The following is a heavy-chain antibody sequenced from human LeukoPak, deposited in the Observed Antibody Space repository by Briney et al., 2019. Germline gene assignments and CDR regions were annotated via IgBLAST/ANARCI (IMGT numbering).Heavy chain of an antibody. CDR2: IYYSGST. D-gene: IGHD6-6*01. CDR1: GYSISSSSYY. V-gene: IGHV4-39*07. J-gene: IGHJ4*02. CDR3: ARGVARSSKFHFSYYFDY. Sequence: SETLSLTCTVSGYSISSSSYYWGWIRQPPGKGLEWIGSIYYSGSTYYNPSLKSRVTISVDTSKNQFSLNLSSVTAADTAVYYCARGVARSSKFHFSYYFDYWGQGTLVTVSS.